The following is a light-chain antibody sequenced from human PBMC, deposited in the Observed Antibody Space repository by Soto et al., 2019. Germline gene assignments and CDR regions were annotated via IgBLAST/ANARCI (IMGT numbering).Light chain of an antibody. CDR3: QEYGSSRT. Sequence: EIVLTQSPGTLSLSPGERATLSCRASPSVSSSFLAWYQQRPGQAPMLLIYAASNTAPGIPDRFSGSGSGTDFTLTISRLEPEDFAVYFCQEYGSSRTFGQGTKVEIK. CDR1: PSVSSSF. CDR2: AAS. J-gene: IGKJ1*01. V-gene: IGKV3-20*01.